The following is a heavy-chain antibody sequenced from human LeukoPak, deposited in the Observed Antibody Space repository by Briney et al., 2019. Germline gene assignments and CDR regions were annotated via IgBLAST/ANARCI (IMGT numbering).Heavy chain of an antibody. V-gene: IGHV4-59*08. CDR3: ARLVYSGTSRYFDY. CDR2: IYYSGST. J-gene: IGHJ4*02. Sequence: PSETLSLTCTVSGGSISSYYWSWIRQPPGKGLEWIGYIYYSGSTNYNPSLKSRVTISVDTSKNQFSLKLSSVTAADTAVYYCARLVYSGTSRYFDYWGQGTLVAVSS. CDR1: GGSISSYY. D-gene: IGHD5-12*01.